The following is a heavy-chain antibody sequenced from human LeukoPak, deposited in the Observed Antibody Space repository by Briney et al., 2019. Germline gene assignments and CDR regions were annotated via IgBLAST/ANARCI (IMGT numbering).Heavy chain of an antibody. D-gene: IGHD1-7*01. CDR3: ARDRSITGTGALGY. CDR2: ISGSGGST. Sequence: GGSLRLSCAASGFTFSSYAMSWVRQAPGKGLEWVSAISGSGGSTYYADSVKGRFTISRDNAKNSLYLQMNSLRAEDTAVYYCARDRSITGTGALGYWGQGTLVTVSS. CDR1: GFTFSSYA. V-gene: IGHV3-23*01. J-gene: IGHJ4*02.